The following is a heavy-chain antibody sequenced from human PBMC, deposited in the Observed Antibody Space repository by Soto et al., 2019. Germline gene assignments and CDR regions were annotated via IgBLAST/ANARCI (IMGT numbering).Heavy chain of an antibody. J-gene: IGHJ6*02. CDR2: INHSGNT. Sequence: PSETLSLTCAVYGESFSGYYWSWIRQPPGKGLEWIGEINHSGNTNYNPALKSRLAISEDTSKNQFSLKLTFLTDADTAVYYCAKELWSGPMDVWGQGTTVTVSS. CDR1: GESFSGYY. V-gene: IGHV4-34*01. D-gene: IGHD3-3*01. CDR3: AKELWSGPMDV.